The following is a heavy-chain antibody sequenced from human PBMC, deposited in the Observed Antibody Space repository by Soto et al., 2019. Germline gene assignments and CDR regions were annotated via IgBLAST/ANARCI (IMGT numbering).Heavy chain of an antibody. V-gene: IGHV3-30*18. Sequence: ALRLSCAASGFTFSSYGMHWVRQAPGKGLEWVAVISYDGSNKYYADSVKGRFTISRDNSKNTLYLQMNSLRAEDTAVYYCAKERTYYDFWSPLDVWGQGTTVTVPS. D-gene: IGHD3-3*01. CDR1: GFTFSSYG. CDR2: ISYDGSNK. J-gene: IGHJ6*02. CDR3: AKERTYYDFWSPLDV.